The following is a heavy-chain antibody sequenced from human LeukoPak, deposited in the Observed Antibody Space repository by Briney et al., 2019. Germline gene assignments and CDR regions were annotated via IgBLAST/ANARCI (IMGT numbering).Heavy chain of an antibody. CDR1: GGSISSYY. CDR2: IYYSGST. CDR3: ARQRGIRNAFDI. J-gene: IGHJ3*02. V-gene: IGHV4-59*01. Sequence: PSETLSLTCTVSGGSISSYYWSWIRQPPGKGLEWIGYIYYSGSTNYNPSLKSRVTISVDTSKNQFSLKLSSVTAADTAVYYCARQRGIRNAFDIWGQGTMVTVSS. D-gene: IGHD3-16*01.